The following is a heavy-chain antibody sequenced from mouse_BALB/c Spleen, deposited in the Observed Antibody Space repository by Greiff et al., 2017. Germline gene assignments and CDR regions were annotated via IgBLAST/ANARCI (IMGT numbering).Heavy chain of an antibody. D-gene: IGHD1-1*01. V-gene: IGHV1S56*01. CDR1: GYTFTSYY. J-gene: IGHJ4*01. Sequence: QVQLQQSGPELVKPGASVKMSCKASGYTFTSYYIHWVKQRPGQGLEWIGWIYPGDGSTKYNEKFKGKTTLTADKSSSTAYMLLSSLTSEDSAIYFCARGVVAYYYAMDYWGQGTSVTVSS. CDR2: IYPGDGST. CDR3: ARGVVAYYYAMDY.